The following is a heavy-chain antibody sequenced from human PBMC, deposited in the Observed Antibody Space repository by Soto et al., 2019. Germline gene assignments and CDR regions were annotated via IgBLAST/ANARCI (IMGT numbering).Heavy chain of an antibody. J-gene: IGHJ5*02. V-gene: IGHV4-39*01. D-gene: IGHD1-1*01. CDR2: IYYSGTT. CDR1: GGSIRSSTYY. CDR3: ARQWSSSGNNWFDP. Sequence: SETLSLTCTVSGGSIRSSTYYWAWIRHPPGKGLEWIGSIYYSGTTYYNPSLKSRVTISVDTSKNQFSLKLSSVTAADTAVYYCARQWSSSGNNWFDPWGQGTLVTVSS.